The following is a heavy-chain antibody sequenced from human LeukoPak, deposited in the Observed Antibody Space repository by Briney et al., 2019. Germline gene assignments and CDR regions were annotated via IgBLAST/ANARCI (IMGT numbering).Heavy chain of an antibody. Sequence: GGSLRLSCAASGFTFSSYAMHWVRQAPGKGLEWVAVISYDGSNKYYADSVKGRFTISRDNSKNTLYLQMNSLRAEDTAVYYCARDLSVVRGVIRGYFDYWGQGTLVTVSS. CDR3: ARDLSVVRGVIRGYFDY. J-gene: IGHJ4*02. V-gene: IGHV3-30-3*01. D-gene: IGHD3-10*01. CDR2: ISYDGSNK. CDR1: GFTFSSYA.